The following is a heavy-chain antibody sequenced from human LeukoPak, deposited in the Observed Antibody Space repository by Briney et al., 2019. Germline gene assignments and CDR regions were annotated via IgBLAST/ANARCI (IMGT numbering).Heavy chain of an antibody. J-gene: IGHJ4*02. CDR2: IWYNGSKK. CDR3: ARDPYGSGDGYFDY. Sequence: GRSLRLSCAASGFTFSDHGMHWVRQAPGKGLEWVAIIWYNGSKKYYAESVRGRFTISRDNSKNTLYLQMSSLRAEDTAVYYCARDPYGSGDGYFDYWGQGTLVTVSS. D-gene: IGHD3-10*01. CDR1: GFTFSDHG. V-gene: IGHV3-33*01.